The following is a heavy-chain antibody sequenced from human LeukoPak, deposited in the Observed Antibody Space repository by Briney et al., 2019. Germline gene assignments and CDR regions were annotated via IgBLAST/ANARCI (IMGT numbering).Heavy chain of an antibody. D-gene: IGHD4-23*01. V-gene: IGHV1-18*01. Sequence: ASVTVSCKASGGTFSSYAISWVRQAPGQGLEGIGWISTYNGNTNYAQKLQGRVTMTTDTSTRTAYMELRSLRSDDTAVYYCARQGYGGNPQGAADYWGQGTLVTVSS. CDR1: GGTFSSYA. CDR2: ISTYNGNT. CDR3: ARQGYGGNPQGAADY. J-gene: IGHJ4*02.